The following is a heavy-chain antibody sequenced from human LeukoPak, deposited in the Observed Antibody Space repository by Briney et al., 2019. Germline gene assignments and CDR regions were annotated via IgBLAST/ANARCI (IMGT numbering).Heavy chain of an antibody. D-gene: IGHD6-6*01. CDR3: VKDRSIAAPNNDFFDS. CDR2: ISSNGATT. CDR1: GFTLNRFY. J-gene: IGHJ4*02. V-gene: IGHV3-64D*06. Sequence: PGGSLRLSCSASGFTLNRFYLHWVRQAQGKGQEFVSHISSNGATTYYADSVKGRFTISRDNSKNTLCLQMSSLRADDTAVYYCVKDRSIAAPNNDFFDSWGQGALVTVSS.